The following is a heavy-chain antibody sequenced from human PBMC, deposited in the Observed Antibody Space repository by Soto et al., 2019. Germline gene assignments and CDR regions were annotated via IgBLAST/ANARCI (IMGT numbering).Heavy chain of an antibody. Sequence: QVQLQESGPGLVKPSGTLSLTCAVSGGSISSSNWWSWVRQPPGKGLEWIGEIYHSGSTNYNPSLKSRVTISVDKSKNQFTLKLISVTAADTAVYYCDSDYGDYERGEYWGQGTLVTVSS. V-gene: IGHV4-4*02. CDR2: IYHSGST. D-gene: IGHD4-17*01. CDR3: DSDYGDYERGEY. J-gene: IGHJ4*02. CDR1: GGSISSSNW.